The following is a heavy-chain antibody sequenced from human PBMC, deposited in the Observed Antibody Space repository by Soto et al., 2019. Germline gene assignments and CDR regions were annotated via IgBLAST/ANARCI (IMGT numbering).Heavy chain of an antibody. J-gene: IGHJ5*02. CDR2: IYYSGST. Sequence: QVQLQESGPGLVKPSETLSLTCTVSGGSVSSGSYYWSWIRQPPGQGLAWIGYIYYSGSTNYNPSLKSRVTISVDTSKNQFSLKLSSVTAADTAVYYCARWVTMIVGEHNWFDPWGQGTLVTVSS. CDR1: GGSVSSGSYY. D-gene: IGHD3-22*01. CDR3: ARWVTMIVGEHNWFDP. V-gene: IGHV4-61*01.